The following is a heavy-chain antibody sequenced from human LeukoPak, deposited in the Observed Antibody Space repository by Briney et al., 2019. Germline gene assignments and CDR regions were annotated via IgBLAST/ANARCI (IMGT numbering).Heavy chain of an antibody. J-gene: IGHJ4*02. CDR1: GXSFSGYF. D-gene: IGHD5-12*01. CDR2: INHSGST. CDR3: ARVARRGYTYGYPDY. Sequence: SETLSLTCAVYGXSFSGYFWSRIRQPPGKGLEWIGEINHSGSTNHNPSLKSRVTMSVDTSKNQFSLKLTSVTAADTAVYYCARVARRGYTYGYPDYWGQGTLVTVSS. V-gene: IGHV4-34*01.